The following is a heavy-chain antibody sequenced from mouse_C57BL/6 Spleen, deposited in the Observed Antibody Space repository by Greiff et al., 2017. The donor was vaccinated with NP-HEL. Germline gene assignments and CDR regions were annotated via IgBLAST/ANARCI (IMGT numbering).Heavy chain of an antibody. Sequence: VKLVESGAELVKPGASVKLSCKASGYTFTSYWMHWVKQRPGQGLEWIGMIHPNSGSTNYNEKFKSKATLTVAKSSSTAYMQLSSLTSEDSAVYYCARRDYDLYYFDYWGQGTTLTVSS. CDR1: GYTFTSYW. CDR2: IHPNSGST. CDR3: ARRDYDLYYFDY. V-gene: IGHV1-64*01. D-gene: IGHD2-4*01. J-gene: IGHJ2*01.